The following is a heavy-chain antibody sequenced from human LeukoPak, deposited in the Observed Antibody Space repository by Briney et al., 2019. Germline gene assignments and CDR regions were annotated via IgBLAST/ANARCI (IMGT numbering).Heavy chain of an antibody. CDR3: ARDRAGGSPNWFDP. V-gene: IGHV1-2*02. J-gene: IGHJ5*02. D-gene: IGHD5-12*01. CDR2: INPNSGGT. Sequence: GASVKVSCKASGYTFTGYYMHWVRQAPGQGLEWMGWINPNSGGTNYAQKFQGRVTMTRDTSISTAYMELSRLRSDDTAVYYCARDRAGGSPNWFDPWGQGTLVTVSS. CDR1: GYTFTGYY.